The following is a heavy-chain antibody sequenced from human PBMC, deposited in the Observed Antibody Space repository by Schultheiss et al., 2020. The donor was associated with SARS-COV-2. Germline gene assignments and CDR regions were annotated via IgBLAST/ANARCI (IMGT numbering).Heavy chain of an antibody. J-gene: IGHJ1*01. CDR3: ARIGRYSGSYGY. Sequence: SVKVSCKASGDTISSYAISWVRQAPGQGLEWMGSFIPIFGSAKYAQKFQGRVTMTRDTSRSTVYVELSSLRSEDTAVYYCARIGRYSGSYGYWGQGTLVTVSS. CDR2: FIPIFGSA. CDR1: GDTISSYA. V-gene: IGHV1-69*05. D-gene: IGHD1-26*01.